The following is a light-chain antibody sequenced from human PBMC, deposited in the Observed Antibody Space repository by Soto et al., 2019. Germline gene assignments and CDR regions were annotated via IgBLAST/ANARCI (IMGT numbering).Light chain of an antibody. Sequence: EGMLTQSPGTLSLSPGEGAILSCRSSQSVIRNYLAWYQKKPGQAPRLLIYGASSRATGIPDRFSGSGSGTGFTLPISRLEPEAFAVYYCQKYDTSPYDFGQGTKLEI. CDR1: QSVIRNY. CDR3: QKYDTSPYD. J-gene: IGKJ2*01. CDR2: GAS. V-gene: IGKV3-20*01.